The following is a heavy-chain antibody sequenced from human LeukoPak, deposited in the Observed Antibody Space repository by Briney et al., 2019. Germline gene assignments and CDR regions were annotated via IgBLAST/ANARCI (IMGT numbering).Heavy chain of an antibody. V-gene: IGHV1-69*05. Sequence: GASVKVSCKPSGSSFTISDYAIVWVRQAPGQGLEWIGGIIPVFGRPDYAPKFQGRLTISTDESTNTAYMQLSSLTSEDTAVYFCARGRGGSIVIVAPYFDSWGQGALVSVSS. CDR3: ARGRGGSIVIVAPYFDS. CDR1: GSSFTISDYA. D-gene: IGHD5-12*01. CDR2: IIPVFGRP. J-gene: IGHJ4*02.